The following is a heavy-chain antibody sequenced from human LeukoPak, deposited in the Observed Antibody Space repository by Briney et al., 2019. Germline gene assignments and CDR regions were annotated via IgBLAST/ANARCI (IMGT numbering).Heavy chain of an antibody. V-gene: IGHV3-11*01. Sequence: GGSLRLSCAAPGFTFSDYYMSWIRQAPGKGLEWVSYISSSGSTIYYSDSVKGRFTVSRDNAQNSLFLQMNSLRAEDTAVYYCARCKRWLPLDYWGQGTLVTVSS. D-gene: IGHD5-24*01. J-gene: IGHJ4*02. CDR2: ISSSGSTI. CDR1: GFTFSDYY. CDR3: ARCKRWLPLDY.